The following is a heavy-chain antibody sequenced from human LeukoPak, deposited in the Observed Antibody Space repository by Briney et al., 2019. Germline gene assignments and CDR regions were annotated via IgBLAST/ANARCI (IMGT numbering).Heavy chain of an antibody. CDR1: GYKFINYG. V-gene: IGHV1-18*01. CDR2: ISANNGDT. CDR3: ARESHETREDY. Sequence: ASVKVSCKTSGYKFINYGISWVRQAPGQGLEWIGWISANNGDTDYPPKLQDRVTMTTDTYTSTAYMELRSLRSDDTAMYYCARESHETREDYWGQGTLVTVSS. D-gene: IGHD1-1*01. J-gene: IGHJ4*02.